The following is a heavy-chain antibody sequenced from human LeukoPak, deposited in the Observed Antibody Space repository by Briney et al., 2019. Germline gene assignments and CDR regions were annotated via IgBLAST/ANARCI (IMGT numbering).Heavy chain of an antibody. V-gene: IGHV3-23*01. CDR1: GITLSNYG. J-gene: IGHJ4*02. D-gene: IGHD3-22*01. CDR2: ISGSAGGT. CDR3: AKRGVVIRVILVGFHKDAYHFDS. Sequence: GGSLRLSCAVSGITLSNYGMSWVRQAPGKGLEWVAGISGSAGGTYYADSVKGRFTVSRDNAKNTLYLQLNNLRAEDTAVYFCAKRGVVIRVILVGFHKDAYHFDSWGQGALVTVSS.